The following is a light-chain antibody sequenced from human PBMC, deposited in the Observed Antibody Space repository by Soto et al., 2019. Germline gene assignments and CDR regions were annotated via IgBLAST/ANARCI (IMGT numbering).Light chain of an antibody. CDR1: SSNIGAGFD. J-gene: IGLJ2*01. Sequence: QSVLTQPPSVSGAPGQRVTISCTGSSSNIGAGFDVHWYQQLPGAAPQLLIYDNDNRPSGVPDRFSGSKSGTSASLAISGLQAEDEADYYCQSYDTTLSASVFGGGTKLTVL. CDR3: QSYDTTLSASV. CDR2: DND. V-gene: IGLV1-40*01.